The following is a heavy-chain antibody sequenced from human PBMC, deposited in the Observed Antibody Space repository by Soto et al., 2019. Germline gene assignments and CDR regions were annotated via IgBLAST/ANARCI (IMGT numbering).Heavy chain of an antibody. CDR1: GGTFSSYT. Sequence: QVQLVQSGAEVKKPGSSVKVSCKASGGTFSSYTISWVRQAPGQGLEWMGRIIPILGIANYAQKFQGRVTITADKSTSTAYMELSSLRSEDTAVYYCARDFANWNDENGVHDNWFDPWGQGTLVTVSS. V-gene: IGHV1-69*08. CDR2: IIPILGIA. J-gene: IGHJ5*02. CDR3: ARDFANWNDENGVHDNWFDP. D-gene: IGHD1-1*01.